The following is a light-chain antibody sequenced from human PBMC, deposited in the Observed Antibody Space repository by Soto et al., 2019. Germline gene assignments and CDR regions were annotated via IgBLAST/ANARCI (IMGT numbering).Light chain of an antibody. CDR2: SSD. V-gene: IGLV1-44*01. CDR1: TSNIGSNS. CDR3: CSYADRFV. Sequence: QSVLTQPPSASGTPGQRVTISCSGSTSNIGSNSVNWYQQLPGTAPKLLLYSSDRRPSGVPDRFSGSKSGTSASLAINGLQPEDEADYYCCSYADRFVFGTGTKVTVL. J-gene: IGLJ1*01.